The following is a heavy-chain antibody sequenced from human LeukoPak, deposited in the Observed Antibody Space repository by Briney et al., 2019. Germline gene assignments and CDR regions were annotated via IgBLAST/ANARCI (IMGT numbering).Heavy chain of an antibody. J-gene: IGHJ4*02. V-gene: IGHV3-74*01. CDR3: TRDTSASFDY. CDR2: INSDGSST. D-gene: IGHD3-16*01. Sequence: GGSLRLSCEASGFAFSSYWMHWVRQAPGKGLVWVSRINSDGSSTNYADSVKGRFTISRDNAKNTLYLQMNSLRVEDTAVYYCTRDTSASFDYWGQGTLVTVSS. CDR1: GFAFSSYW.